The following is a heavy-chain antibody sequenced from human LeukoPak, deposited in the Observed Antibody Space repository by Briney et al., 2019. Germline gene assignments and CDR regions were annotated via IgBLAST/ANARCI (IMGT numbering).Heavy chain of an antibody. D-gene: IGHD4-11*01. Sequence: SVKVSCKASGYTFTGYYMHWVRQAPGQGLEWMGGLIPLVGRAEYAQKFQGRVTITADEPTNTAYMELNFLRSEDTAVYYCASPKENSDYYFDSWGQGTLVAVSA. J-gene: IGHJ4*02. CDR2: LIPLVGRA. CDR1: GYTFTGYY. V-gene: IGHV1-69*13. CDR3: ASPKENSDYYFDS.